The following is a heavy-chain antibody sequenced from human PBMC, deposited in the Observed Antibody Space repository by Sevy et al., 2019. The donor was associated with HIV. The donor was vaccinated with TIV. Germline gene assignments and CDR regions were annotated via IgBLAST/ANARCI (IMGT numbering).Heavy chain of an antibody. CDR2: IYYSGGT. Sequence: SETLSLTCTVSGGSISSYYWSWIRQPPGKGLEWIGYIYYSGGTNYNPSLKSRVTISVDTSKNQFSLKLSSVTAADPAVYYCAGGLGSSSYFDYWGQGTLVTVSS. CDR3: AGGLGSSSYFDY. CDR1: GGSISSYY. D-gene: IGHD6-6*01. V-gene: IGHV4-59*08. J-gene: IGHJ4*02.